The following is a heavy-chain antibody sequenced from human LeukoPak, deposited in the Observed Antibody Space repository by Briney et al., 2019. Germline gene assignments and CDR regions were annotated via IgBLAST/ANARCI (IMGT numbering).Heavy chain of an antibody. D-gene: IGHD2/OR15-2a*01. CDR3: ARGNIGPYYFAY. J-gene: IGHJ4*02. Sequence: SETLSLACAVYGWSFSGYYWSWIRQPPGKGLEWIGEINHSGSTNYNPSLKSRVTISVDTPKNQFSLKLSSVTAADTAVYYCARGNIGPYYFAYWGQGTLVTVSS. V-gene: IGHV4-34*01. CDR1: GWSFSGYY. CDR2: INHSGST.